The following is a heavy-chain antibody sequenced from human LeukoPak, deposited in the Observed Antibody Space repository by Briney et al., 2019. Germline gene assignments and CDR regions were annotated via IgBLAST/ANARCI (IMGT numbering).Heavy chain of an antibody. J-gene: IGHJ4*02. V-gene: IGHV3-23*01. CDR1: GFTFHNYA. CDR2: ISGGGGNT. D-gene: IGHD2-15*01. CDR3: AKSGLNRFDY. Sequence: GGSLRLSCEASGFTFHNYAMSWVRQAPGKGLEWVSTISGGGGNTYYAASVKGRFTISRDDSKNTLYLQMNNLRAGDTAIYYCAKSGLNRFDYWGQGTLVTVSS.